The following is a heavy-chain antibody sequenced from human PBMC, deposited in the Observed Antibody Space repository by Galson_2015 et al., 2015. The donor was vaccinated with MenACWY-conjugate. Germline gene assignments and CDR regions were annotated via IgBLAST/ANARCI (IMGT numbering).Heavy chain of an antibody. D-gene: IGHD1-7*01. CDR2: IYYSGST. CDR3: AREAAEGITGTIGFDY. V-gene: IGHV4-61*01. CDR1: GGSISSSSYY. Sequence: SETLSLTCTVSGGSISSSSYYWSWIRQPPGKGLEWIGYIYYSGSTNYNPSLKSRVTISVDTSKNQFSLKLSSVTAADTAVYYCAREAAEGITGTIGFDYWGQGTLVTVSS. J-gene: IGHJ4*02.